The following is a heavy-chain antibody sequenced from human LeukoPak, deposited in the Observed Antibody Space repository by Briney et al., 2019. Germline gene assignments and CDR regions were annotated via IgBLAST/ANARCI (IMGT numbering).Heavy chain of an antibody. Sequence: PGGSLRLSCAASGFTFSSYEMNWVRQAPGKGLDWVSYISSSGSTIYYADSVKGRFTISRDNAKNSLYLQMNSLRAEDTAVYYCARPPAARRGDYWGQGTPVTVSS. CDR2: ISSSGSTI. D-gene: IGHD6-6*01. CDR3: ARPPAARRGDY. J-gene: IGHJ4*02. V-gene: IGHV3-48*03. CDR1: GFTFSSYE.